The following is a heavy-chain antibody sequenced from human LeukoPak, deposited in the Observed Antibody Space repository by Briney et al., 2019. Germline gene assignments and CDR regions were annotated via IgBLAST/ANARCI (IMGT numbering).Heavy chain of an antibody. CDR2: IWYDGSNK. V-gene: IGHV3-33*01. CDR1: GFTFSTYA. CDR3: ARVGYCIDDCSAGGMDV. J-gene: IGHJ6*02. D-gene: IGHD2-21*02. Sequence: GRSLRLSCAASGFTFSTYAMHWVRQAPGKGLEWVTVIWYDGSNKYYADSVKGRFTISRDNSKNTLYLQMNSLRAEDTAVYYCARVGYCIDDCSAGGMDVWGPGTTVTVSS.